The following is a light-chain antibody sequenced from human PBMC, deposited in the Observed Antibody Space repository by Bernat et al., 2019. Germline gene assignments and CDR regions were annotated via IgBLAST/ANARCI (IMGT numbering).Light chain of an antibody. Sequence: DIQMTQSPSSLSASVGDRVAITCRASQSFSNYLNWYQQKPGKAPKLLIYAASSLQSGVPSRFSGSGSGTDFTLTIISLQPEDFATYYCQQSYSTPYTFCQGTKLEI. CDR2: AAS. V-gene: IGKV1-39*01. CDR3: QQSYSTPYT. CDR1: QSFSNY. J-gene: IGKJ2*01.